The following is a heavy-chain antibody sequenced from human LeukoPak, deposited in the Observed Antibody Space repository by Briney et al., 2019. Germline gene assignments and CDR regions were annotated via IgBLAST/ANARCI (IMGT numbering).Heavy chain of an antibody. CDR3: AKGYYDILTDWGYFDY. D-gene: IGHD3-9*01. V-gene: IGHV3-9*03. CDR1: GFTFDDYA. J-gene: IGHJ4*02. Sequence: PGGSLRLSCAVSGFTFDDYAMHWVRQVPGKGLEWVSGISWNGGSKGYADSVKGRFTISRDNAKNSLYLQMNSLRAEDMALYYCAKGYYDILTDWGYFDYWGQGSLVTVSS. CDR2: ISWNGGSK.